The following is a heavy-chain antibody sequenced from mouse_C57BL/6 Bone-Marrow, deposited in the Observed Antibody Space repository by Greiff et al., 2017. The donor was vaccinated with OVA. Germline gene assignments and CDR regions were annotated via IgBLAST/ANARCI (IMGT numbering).Heavy chain of an antibody. V-gene: IGHV1-50*01. CDR1: GYTFTSYW. CDR3: ARASMDY. J-gene: IGHJ4*01. CDR2: IDPSDSYT. Sequence: QVQLQQSGAELVKPGASVKLSCKASGYTFTSYWMQWVKQRPGPGLEWIGEIDPSDSYTNYNQKFKGKATLTVDTSSSTAYMQLSSLTSEDSAVYDCARASMDYWGQGTSVTVAS.